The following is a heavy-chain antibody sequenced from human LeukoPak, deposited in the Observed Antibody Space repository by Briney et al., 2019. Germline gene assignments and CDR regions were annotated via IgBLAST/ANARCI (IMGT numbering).Heavy chain of an antibody. V-gene: IGHV1-18*01. CDR1: GYTFTSYG. CDR2: ISGYNGNT. J-gene: IGHJ6*02. D-gene: IGHD6-19*01. Sequence: ASVKVSCKASGYTFTSYGISWVRQAPGQGLEWMGWISGYNGNTNYAQKLQGRVTITADESTSTAYMELSSLRSEDTAVYYCARALYSSGWYPTSYYYYGMDVWGQGTPVTVSS. CDR3: ARALYSSGWYPTSYYYYGMDV.